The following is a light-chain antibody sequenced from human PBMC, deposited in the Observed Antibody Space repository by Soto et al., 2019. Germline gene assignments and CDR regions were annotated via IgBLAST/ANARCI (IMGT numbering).Light chain of an antibody. V-gene: IGKV3D-11*01. Sequence: EIVLTQSPATLSSFPGDRVTLSCRASQYINTRLAWYQHRPGQAPRLLIYHTSIRAAGIPARFSASGPGTDFTLTISDVQPEDFAVYYCHQRQSWPRTFGQGTKVDIK. J-gene: IGKJ1*01. CDR1: QYINTR. CDR2: HTS. CDR3: HQRQSWPRT.